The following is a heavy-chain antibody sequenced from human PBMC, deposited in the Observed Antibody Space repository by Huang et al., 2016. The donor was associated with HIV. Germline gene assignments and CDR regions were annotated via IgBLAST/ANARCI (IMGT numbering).Heavy chain of an antibody. CDR3: TREYTVAGAFDI. D-gene: IGHD5-12*01. CDR1: GFRFSNYA. J-gene: IGHJ3*02. Sequence: QGQLVESGGGVVRPGRSLRLSCAASGFRFSNYAMHWVRQAPVNGLDGVTIRSNDGPTTYYANSVNGRFTIARDNFKNTLYLQMNRLRGDDTAVYYCTREYTVAGAFDIWGQGTMVTVSS. V-gene: IGHV3-30-3*01. CDR2: RSNDGPTT.